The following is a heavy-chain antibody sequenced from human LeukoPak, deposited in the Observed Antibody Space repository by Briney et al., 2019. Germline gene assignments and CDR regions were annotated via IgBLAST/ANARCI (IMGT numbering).Heavy chain of an antibody. V-gene: IGHV1-18*01. D-gene: IGHD2-21*01. CDR1: GYTFTSYG. J-gene: IGHJ3*02. Sequence: ASVKVSCKASGYTFTSYGISWVRQAPGQGLEWMGWISAYNGNTNYAQKLQGRVTMTTDTSTSTAYMELRSPRSDNTAVYYCVICYSVVGAFDIWGQGTMVTVSS. CDR3: VICYSVVGAFDI. CDR2: ISAYNGNT.